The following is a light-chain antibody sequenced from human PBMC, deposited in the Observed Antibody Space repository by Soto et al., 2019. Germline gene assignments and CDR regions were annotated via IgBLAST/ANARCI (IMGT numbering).Light chain of an antibody. CDR2: DAS. J-gene: IGKJ5*01. V-gene: IGKV3-11*01. CDR1: QSVSSY. Sequence: EIVLTQSPATLSLSPGERATLSCRASQSVSSYLSWYQQKPGQAPRLLIYDASNRATGITARFSGSGSETDFTLAISSLEPEDFAVYYCQKRSNLPITFGQGTRLDIK. CDR3: QKRSNLPIT.